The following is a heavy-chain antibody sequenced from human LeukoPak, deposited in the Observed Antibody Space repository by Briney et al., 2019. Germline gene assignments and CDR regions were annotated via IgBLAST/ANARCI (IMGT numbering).Heavy chain of an antibody. CDR2: IEPDGSGK. Sequence: GGSLRLSCATSGFTFSDYAMSWVRQAPGKGLEWVADIEPDGSGKTYVDSVKGRFTISRDNAQQSLYLQMDTLTAEDTAVYYCVTSWVRQERDFWGQGTLVTVSS. D-gene: IGHD3-10*01. V-gene: IGHV3-7*01. J-gene: IGHJ4*02. CDR3: VTSWVRQERDF. CDR1: GFTFSDYA.